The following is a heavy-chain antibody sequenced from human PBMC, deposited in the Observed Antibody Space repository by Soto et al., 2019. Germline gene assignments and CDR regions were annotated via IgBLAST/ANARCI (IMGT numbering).Heavy chain of an antibody. V-gene: IGHV3-30-3*01. CDR3: ARSRGQWLVDY. J-gene: IGHJ4*02. CDR2: ISYDGSNK. Sequence: GGSLRLSCAASGFTFSSYAMHWFRQAPGKGLEWVAVISYDGSNKYYADSVKGRFTISRDNSKNTLYLQMNGLRAEDTAVYYCARSRGQWLVDYWGQGTLVTVSS. CDR1: GFTFSSYA. D-gene: IGHD6-19*01.